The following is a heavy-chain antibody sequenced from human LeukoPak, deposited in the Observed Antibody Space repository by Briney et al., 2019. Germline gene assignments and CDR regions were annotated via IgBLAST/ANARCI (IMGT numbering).Heavy chain of an antibody. CDR2: TYYRSKWYN. V-gene: IGHV6-1*01. D-gene: IGHD6-13*01. Sequence: SQTLSLTCAISGDSVSSNSAAWNWIRQPPSRGLEWLGRTYYRSKWYNDYAVSVKSRITINPDTSKNQFSLQLNSVTPEDTAVYYCAREVVSRISSWYFFDYWGQGTLVTVSS. CDR1: GDSVSSNSAA. J-gene: IGHJ4*02. CDR3: AREVVSRISSWYFFDY.